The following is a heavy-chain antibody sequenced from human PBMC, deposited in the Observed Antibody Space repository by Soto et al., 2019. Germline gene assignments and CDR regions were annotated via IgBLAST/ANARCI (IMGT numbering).Heavy chain of an antibody. CDR2: MEPSTGRT. Sequence: ASVKVSCKASGYSFTSLDINWVRQTAGQGLEWMGWMEPSTGRTGYAQKLQGRVTMTRDTSINTAYMELTTLTSDDTAFYYCARGVSAGVDYWGQGTLVTVSS. J-gene: IGHJ4*02. V-gene: IGHV1-8*01. CDR3: ARGVSAGVDY. D-gene: IGHD1-26*01. CDR1: GYSFTSLD.